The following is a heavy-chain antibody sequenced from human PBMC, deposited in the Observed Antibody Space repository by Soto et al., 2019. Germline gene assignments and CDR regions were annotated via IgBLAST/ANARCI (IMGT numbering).Heavy chain of an antibody. Sequence: SKLLTPPGSVSGGSFRSIGYYGGAICQPPARGLEWFGSIYHSGTTYYNPSLTSRVTISAGPSTNPFSLKLDSVTAADTAVPFRTSMRRDIVVFSGGKRRSNASYCVIDVWGQGTTVTVSS. CDR1: GGSFRSIGYY. CDR2: IYHSGTT. D-gene: IGHD2-2*01. CDR3: TSMRRDIVVFSGGKRRSNASYCVIDV. V-gene: IGHV4-39*01. J-gene: IGHJ6*02.